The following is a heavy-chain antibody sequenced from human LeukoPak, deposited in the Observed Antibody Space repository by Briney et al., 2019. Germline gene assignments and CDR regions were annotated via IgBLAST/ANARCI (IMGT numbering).Heavy chain of an antibody. D-gene: IGHD3-9*01. CDR3: AKAPIYDILTGYYWYFDY. CDR2: ISGNGGST. V-gene: IGHV3-23*01. CDR1: GFTFSSYA. J-gene: IGHJ4*02. Sequence: GGSLRLSCAAAGFTFSSYAMSWVRQAPGKGLEWVSAISGNGGSTHYADSVKGRFTISRDNSKNTLYLQMNSLRAEDTAVYYCAKAPIYDILTGYYWYFDYWGQGTLVTVSS.